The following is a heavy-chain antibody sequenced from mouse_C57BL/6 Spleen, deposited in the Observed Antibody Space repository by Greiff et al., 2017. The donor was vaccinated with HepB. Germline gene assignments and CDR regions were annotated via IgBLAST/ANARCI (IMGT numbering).Heavy chain of an antibody. CDR1: GYSFTGYY. V-gene: IGHV1-42*01. CDR3: ASEEGYFDY. Sequence: VQLQQSGPELVKPGASVKISCKASGYSFTGYYMNWVKQSPEKSLEWIGEINPSTGGTTYNQKFKAKATLTVDKSSSTAYMQLKSLTSEDSAVYYCASEEGYFDYWGQGTTLTVSS. CDR2: INPSTGGT. J-gene: IGHJ2*01.